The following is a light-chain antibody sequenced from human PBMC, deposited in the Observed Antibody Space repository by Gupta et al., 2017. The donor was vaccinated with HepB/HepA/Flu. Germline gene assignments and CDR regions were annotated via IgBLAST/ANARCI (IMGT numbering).Light chain of an antibody. V-gene: IGKV3-11*01. J-gene: IGKJ4*01. Sequence: EIVLTQSPATLSLSPGERATLSCRASQSVSRYLAWYQQKPGQAPRLLIYEATNRAAGIPGRFSGSGSGTDFPLTISSLEPEDFAVYYCQQRNIWPLTFGGGTKLEIQ. CDR3: QQRNIWPLT. CDR1: QSVSRY. CDR2: EAT.